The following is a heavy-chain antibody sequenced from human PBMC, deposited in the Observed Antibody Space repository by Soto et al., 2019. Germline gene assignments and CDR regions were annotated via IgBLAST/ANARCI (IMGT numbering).Heavy chain of an antibody. CDR1: GYTFTSYY. CDR2: INPSGGST. D-gene: IGHD6-13*01. CDR3: ARDSLIAAAGTDGWFDP. V-gene: IGHV1-46*01. J-gene: IGHJ5*02. Sequence: GASVKVSCKASGYTFTSYYMHWVRQAPGQGLEWMGIINPSGGSTSYAQKFQGRVTMTRDTSTSTVYMELSSLRSEDTAVYYCARDSLIAAAGTDGWFDPWGQGTLVTVSS.